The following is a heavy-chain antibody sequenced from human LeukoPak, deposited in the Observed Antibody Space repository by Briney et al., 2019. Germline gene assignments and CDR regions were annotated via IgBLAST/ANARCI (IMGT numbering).Heavy chain of an antibody. V-gene: IGHV3-48*02. D-gene: IGHD1-26*01. J-gene: IGHJ4*02. Sequence: AGSLRLSCAASGFTFSSYSMNWLRQAPGKGLEWVSYISSSSSTIYYADSVKGRFSVSRDNAKNSLYLQMNSLRDEDTAVFYCARGSNIVGTTTYFDFWGQGTLVTVSS. CDR2: ISSSSSTI. CDR3: ARGSNIVGTTTYFDF. CDR1: GFTFSSYS.